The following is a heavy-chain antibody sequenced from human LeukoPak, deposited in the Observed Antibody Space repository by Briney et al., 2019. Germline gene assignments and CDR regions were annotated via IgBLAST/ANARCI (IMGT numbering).Heavy chain of an antibody. V-gene: IGHV4-39*01. CDR1: GGSISSSSYY. CDR3: ARQFAGYDILTGYPRHYYYYYMDV. Sequence: SETLSLTCAVSGGSISSSSYYWGWIRQPPGKGLEWIGSIYYSGSTYYNPSLKSRVTISVDTSKNQFSLKLSSVTDADTAVYYCARQFAGYDILTGYPRHYYYYYMDVWGKGTTVTVSS. J-gene: IGHJ6*03. CDR2: IYYSGST. D-gene: IGHD3-9*01.